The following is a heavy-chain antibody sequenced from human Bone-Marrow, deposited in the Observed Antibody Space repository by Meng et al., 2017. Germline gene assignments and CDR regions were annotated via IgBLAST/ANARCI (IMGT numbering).Heavy chain of an antibody. CDR3: AGSNGWYWAPLRAFDI. Sequence: GESLKISCAASGFTFSSYSMNWVRQAPGKGLEWVSSISSSSSYIYYADSVKGRFTISRDNAKNSLYLQMNSLRAKDTAVYYCAGSNGWYWAPLRAFDIWGQGTMVTVSS. CDR1: GFTFSSYS. V-gene: IGHV3-21*01. J-gene: IGHJ3*02. CDR2: ISSSSSYI. D-gene: IGHD6-19*01.